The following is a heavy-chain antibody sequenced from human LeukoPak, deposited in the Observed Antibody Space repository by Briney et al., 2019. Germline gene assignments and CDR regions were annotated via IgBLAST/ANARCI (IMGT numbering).Heavy chain of an antibody. CDR1: GFTFSSYS. V-gene: IGHV3-21*01. CDR2: ISSSSSYI. Sequence: GGSLRLSCAASGFTFSSYSMNWVRQAPGKGLEWVSYISSSSSYIYYADSVKGRFTISRDNAKNSLYLQMNSLRAEDTAVYYCAREAWFGELNNDYWGQGTLVTVSS. CDR3: AREAWFGELNNDY. J-gene: IGHJ4*02. D-gene: IGHD3-10*01.